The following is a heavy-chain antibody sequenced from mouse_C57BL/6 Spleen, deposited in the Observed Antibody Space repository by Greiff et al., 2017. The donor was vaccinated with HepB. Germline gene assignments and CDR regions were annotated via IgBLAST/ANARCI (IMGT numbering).Heavy chain of an antibody. J-gene: IGHJ4*01. D-gene: IGHD2-4*01. CDR2: IYPRSGNT. Sequence: QVQLQQSGAELARPGASVKLSCKASGYTFTSYGISWVKQRTGQGLEWIGEIYPRSGNTYYNEKFKGKATLTADKSSSTAYMELRSLTSEDSAVYFCARGEVYYDYDAYAMDYWGQGTSVTVSS. V-gene: IGHV1-81*01. CDR1: GYTFTSYG. CDR3: ARGEVYYDYDAYAMDY.